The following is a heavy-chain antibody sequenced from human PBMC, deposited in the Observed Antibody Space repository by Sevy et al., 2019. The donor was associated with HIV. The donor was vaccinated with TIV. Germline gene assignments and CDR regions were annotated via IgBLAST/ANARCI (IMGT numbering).Heavy chain of an antibody. D-gene: IGHD3-3*01. CDR2: INHSDSG. Sequence: SETLSLKCAVYGGSFRGFFWTWIRQRPGKGLEWIGEINHSDSGSSNPSFGGRVTLSVDPSKNQFSLTLRSLTAADTGIYYCAKSLPTYYDFWKPRGWFESWGHGNLVTVSS. V-gene: IGHV4-34*01. CDR3: AKSLPTYYDFWKPRGWFES. CDR1: GGSFRGFF. J-gene: IGHJ5*01.